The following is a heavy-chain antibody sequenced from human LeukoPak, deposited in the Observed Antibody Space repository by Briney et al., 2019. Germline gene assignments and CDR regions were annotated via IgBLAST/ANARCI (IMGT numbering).Heavy chain of an antibody. CDR3: ASRDQAAAGTDY. Sequence: PGGSLRLSCAASGFTFSSYAIHWVRQAPGKGLEWVAVISHDGSNKYYADSVKGRFTISRDNSKNTLYLQMNSLRAEDTAVYYCASRDQAAAGTDYWGQGTLVTVSS. CDR1: GFTFSSYA. CDR2: ISHDGSNK. V-gene: IGHV3-30-3*01. D-gene: IGHD6-13*01. J-gene: IGHJ4*02.